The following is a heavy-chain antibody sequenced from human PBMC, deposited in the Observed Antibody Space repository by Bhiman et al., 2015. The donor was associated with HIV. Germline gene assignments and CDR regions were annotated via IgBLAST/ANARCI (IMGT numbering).Heavy chain of an antibody. CDR1: GFTFSTYA. D-gene: IGHD6-13*01. V-gene: IGHV3-7*05. CDR3: AREGQLGY. J-gene: IGHJ4*02. CDR2: IKPDGSEK. Sequence: DVQLLESGGGFVQPGGSLRLSCAASGFTFSTYAMSWVRQAPGKGLEWVANIKPDGSEKYYVDSVKGRFTISRDNAKNSLYLQMNSLRAEDTAVYFCAREGQLGYWGQGTQVTVSS.